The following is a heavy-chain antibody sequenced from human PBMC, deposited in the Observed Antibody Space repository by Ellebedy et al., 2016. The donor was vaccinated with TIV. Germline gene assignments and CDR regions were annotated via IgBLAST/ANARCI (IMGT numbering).Heavy chain of an antibody. CDR3: VRYSSSWNYFDS. J-gene: IGHJ4*02. CDR2: ISSTGAHI. D-gene: IGHD6-13*01. Sequence: GESLKISCAASGFTFSAYSMNWVRQAPGKGLEWVASISSTGAHIYSADSLKGRFSISRDNTKKSLYLQMTNLRVDDTAVYYCVRYSSSWNYFDSWGQGTLVTVSS. CDR1: GFTFSAYS. V-gene: IGHV3-21*01.